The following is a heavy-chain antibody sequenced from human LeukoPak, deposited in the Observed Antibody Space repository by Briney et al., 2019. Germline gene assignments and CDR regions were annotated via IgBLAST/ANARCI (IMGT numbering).Heavy chain of an antibody. CDR1: GFIFSRYV. V-gene: IGHV4-59*01. J-gene: IGHJ6*02. D-gene: IGHD3-9*01. CDR3: ERTAYDILTGGVNYYYYGMDV. Sequence: GSLRLSCAASGFIFSRYVMNWIRQPPGKGLEWIGYIYYRGSTNHNPSLKSRVTVSVDTSKNQFSLKLSSVTAADTAVYYRERTAYDILTGGVNYYYYGMDVWGQGTTVTVSS. CDR2: IYYRGST.